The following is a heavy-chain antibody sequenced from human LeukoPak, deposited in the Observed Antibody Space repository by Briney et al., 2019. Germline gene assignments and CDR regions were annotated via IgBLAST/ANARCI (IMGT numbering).Heavy chain of an antibody. Sequence: ADTLSLTCTGSGGSGCSYDATWLPHPPGKDVLGVGYVHYSGSTNYNPSLKRRVTISVDTSKNQFSLMLTSATAADTAVYYCARHRFVDWLSPFDYWGQGTLVTVSP. CDR1: GGSGCSYD. D-gene: IGHD3-9*01. CDR2: VHYSGST. CDR3: ARHRFVDWLSPFDY. V-gene: IGHV4-59*08. J-gene: IGHJ4*02.